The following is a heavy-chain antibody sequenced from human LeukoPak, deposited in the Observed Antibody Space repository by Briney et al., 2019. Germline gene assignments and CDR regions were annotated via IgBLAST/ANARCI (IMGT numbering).Heavy chain of an antibody. CDR1: GFTFSSFA. D-gene: IGHD4-23*01. J-gene: IGHJ4*02. CDR2: LSYDGTNK. V-gene: IGHV3-30*18. CDR3: AKEIDYGGNSFDY. Sequence: PGGSLRLPCAASGFTFSSFAMHWVRQAPGKGLEWVAVLSYDGTNKYYADSVKDRFTISRDNSKNTLYLQMNSLRAEDTAIYYCAKEIDYGGNSFDYWGQGTLVTVSS.